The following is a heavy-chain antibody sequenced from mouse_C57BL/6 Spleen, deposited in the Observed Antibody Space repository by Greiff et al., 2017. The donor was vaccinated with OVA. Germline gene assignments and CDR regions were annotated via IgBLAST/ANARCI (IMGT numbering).Heavy chain of an antibody. D-gene: IGHD1-1*01. Sequence: QVQLQQPGAELVRPGTSVKLSCKASGYTFTSYWMHWVKQRPGQGLEWIGVIDPSDSYTNYNQKFKGKATVTVDTASSTAYMQLSSLTSEDSAVYYCARGMTTVVATDAMDYWGQGTSVTVSS. V-gene: IGHV1-59*01. J-gene: IGHJ4*01. CDR3: ARGMTTVVATDAMDY. CDR1: GYTFTSYW. CDR2: IDPSDSYT.